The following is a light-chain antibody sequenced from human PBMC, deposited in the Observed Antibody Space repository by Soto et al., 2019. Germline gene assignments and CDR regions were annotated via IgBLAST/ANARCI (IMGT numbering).Light chain of an antibody. V-gene: IGKV3-20*01. Sequence: EIVLTQSPGTLSLSPGERATLSCRASQSVSSSYLAWYQQKPGQAPRLLIYGASSRATGIPDRFSGSGSGTDFTRTISRLELEDFAGYFCQQYGSSPYTFGQGTRLEIK. CDR1: QSVSSSY. CDR3: QQYGSSPYT. CDR2: GAS. J-gene: IGKJ2*01.